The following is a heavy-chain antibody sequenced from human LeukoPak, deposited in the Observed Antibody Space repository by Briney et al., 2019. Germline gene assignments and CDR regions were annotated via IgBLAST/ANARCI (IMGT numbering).Heavy chain of an antibody. J-gene: IGHJ4*02. CDR1: GFTFSTYA. V-gene: IGHV3-64*01. CDR2: ISGNGVST. Sequence: PGGSLRLSCAASGFTFSTYAMYWVRRTPGKGLEYVSVISGNGVSTHYATSVKGRFTISRDNSKNTLYLQMGCLRAEDMAVYYCARDASDIVVVPAAVGPFDLWGQGTLVTVSS. D-gene: IGHD2-2*01. CDR3: ARDASDIVVVPAAVGPFDL.